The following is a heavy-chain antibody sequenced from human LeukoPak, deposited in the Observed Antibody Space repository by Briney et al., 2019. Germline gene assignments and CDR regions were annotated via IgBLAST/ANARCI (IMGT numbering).Heavy chain of an antibody. J-gene: IGHJ1*01. CDR1: GFTFGSYG. CDR3: AIMHGYYDGSGYWVQ. V-gene: IGHV3-23*01. CDR2: ITPDADRA. Sequence: GGSLRLSCAASGFTFGSYGMSWVRQAPGKGLEWVSFITPDADRASYADSVKGRFTISRDNPRNTLYMQMNSLRDEDTAVYYCAIMHGYYDGSGYWVQWGQGTLVTVSS. D-gene: IGHD3-22*01.